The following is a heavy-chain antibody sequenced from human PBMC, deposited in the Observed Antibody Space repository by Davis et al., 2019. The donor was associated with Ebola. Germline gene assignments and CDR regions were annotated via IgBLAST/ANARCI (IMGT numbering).Heavy chain of an antibody. V-gene: IGHV4-38-2*02. J-gene: IGHJ3*01. Sequence: MPSETLSLTCSVFADSISSRHYWGWIRQSPGRGLEWIGTLHQTGITYYSPSFKSRVAISVDTSKREFSLHLRSLTAADTAVYYCARVQKLGWQNLGFDVWGQGTMVVVSS. CDR2: LHQTGIT. CDR1: ADSISSRHY. CDR3: ARVQKLGWQNLGFDV. D-gene: IGHD6-13*01.